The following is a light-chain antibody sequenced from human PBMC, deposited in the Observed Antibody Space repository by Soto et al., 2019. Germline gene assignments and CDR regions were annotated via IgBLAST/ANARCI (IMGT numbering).Light chain of an antibody. Sequence: DIVMTQSPDSLAVSLGERATINCKSSQSVLYSSNNKHYLAWYQQKPGQPPKLLIYWASTRESGVPDRLSGSGSGTDFTLTISSLQAEDVAVYYCQQYYSTWTFGQGTKVEIK. CDR3: QQYYSTWT. CDR1: QSVLYSSNNKHY. CDR2: WAS. J-gene: IGKJ1*01. V-gene: IGKV4-1*01.